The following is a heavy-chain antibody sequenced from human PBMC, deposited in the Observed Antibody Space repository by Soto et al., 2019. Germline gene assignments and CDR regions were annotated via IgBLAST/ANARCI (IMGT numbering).Heavy chain of an antibody. D-gene: IGHD6-13*01. CDR1: GGSISSGGYY. J-gene: IGHJ4*02. Sequence: QVQLQESGPGLVKPSHTLSLTCTVSGGSISSGGYYWSWIRQHPGKGLEWIGYIYYSGSTYYNPSLKSRVTISVDTSKNQFSLKLSSVTAADTAVYYCARGRRQQLAYFDYWGQGTLVTVSS. CDR3: ARGRRQQLAYFDY. V-gene: IGHV4-31*03. CDR2: IYYSGST.